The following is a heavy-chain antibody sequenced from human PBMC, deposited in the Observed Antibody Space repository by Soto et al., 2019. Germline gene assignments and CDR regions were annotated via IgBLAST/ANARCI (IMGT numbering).Heavy chain of an antibody. J-gene: IGHJ6*02. CDR1: GYTFTSYG. V-gene: IGHV1-18*01. CDR2: ISAYNGNT. D-gene: IGHD2-2*01. Sequence: ASVKVSCKASGYTFTSYGISWVRQAPGQGLEWMGWISAYNGNTNYAQKLQGRVTMTTDTSTSTAYMELRSLRSDDTAVYYCARSIVVVPVVYYYYGMDVWGQGTTVTVSS. CDR3: ARSIVVVPVVYYYYGMDV.